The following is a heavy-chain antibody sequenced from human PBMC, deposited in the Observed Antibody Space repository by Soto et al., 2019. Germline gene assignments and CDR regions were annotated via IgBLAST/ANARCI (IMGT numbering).Heavy chain of an antibody. CDR1: GFTFSSYA. Sequence: DVQLLESGGGLVQPEGSLRLSCAASGFTFSSYAMGWVRQGPGEGLEWVAVVSIGGSTHYADSVRGRFTISRDNSKNTLYLQMNSLTAEYTAVYFCAKRRGAGGHFDYWGQGALVTVSS. CDR3: AKRRGAGGHFDY. V-gene: IGHV3-23*01. CDR2: VSIGGST. D-gene: IGHD2-15*01. J-gene: IGHJ4*02.